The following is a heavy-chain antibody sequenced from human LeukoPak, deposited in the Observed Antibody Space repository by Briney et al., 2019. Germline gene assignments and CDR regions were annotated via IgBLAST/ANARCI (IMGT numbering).Heavy chain of an antibody. V-gene: IGHV3-53*01. Sequence: PGGSLRLSCAASGFTVSSNYMSWVRQAPGKGLEWVSVISGGGSTYYADSVKGRFTTSGDISKNTLYLQMNSLRAEDTAVYYCARSTRDDFWTGYYYFDYWGQGTLVTVSS. CDR2: ISGGGST. D-gene: IGHD3/OR15-3a*01. CDR3: ARSTRDDFWTGYYYFDY. CDR1: GFTVSSNY. J-gene: IGHJ4*02.